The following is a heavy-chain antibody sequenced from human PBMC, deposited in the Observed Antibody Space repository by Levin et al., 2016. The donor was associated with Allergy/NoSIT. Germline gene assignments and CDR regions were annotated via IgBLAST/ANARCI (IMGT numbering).Heavy chain of an antibody. CDR2: ISYDGSNK. CDR3: AKSGYGSGSYFIDY. Sequence: GGSLRLSCAASGFTFSSYGMHWVRQAPGKGLEWVAVISYDGSNKYYADSVKGRFTISRDNSKNTLYLQMNSLRAEDTAVYYCAKSGYGSGSYFIDYWGQGTLVTVSS. V-gene: IGHV3-30*18. CDR1: GFTFSSYG. J-gene: IGHJ4*02. D-gene: IGHD3-10*01.